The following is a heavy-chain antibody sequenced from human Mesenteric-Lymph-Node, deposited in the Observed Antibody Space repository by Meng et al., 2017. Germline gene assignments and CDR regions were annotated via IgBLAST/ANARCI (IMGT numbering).Heavy chain of an antibody. CDR2: IWYDGSNK. J-gene: IGHJ5*02. CDR3: ARDGAVNWFDP. D-gene: IGHD3-10*01. CDR1: GFTFSSYG. Sequence: GGSLRLSCAASGFTFSSYGMHWVRQAPGKGLEWVAVIWYDGSNKYYVDSVKGRFTISRDNAKNSLYLQMNSLRAEDTAVYYCARDGAVNWFDPWGQGTLVTVSS. V-gene: IGHV3-33*01.